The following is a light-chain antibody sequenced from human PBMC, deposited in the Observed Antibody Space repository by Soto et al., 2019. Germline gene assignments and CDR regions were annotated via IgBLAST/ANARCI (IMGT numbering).Light chain of an antibody. Sequence: DIQMTQSPSSLSASVGDRVTITCRASQSITSYLNWYQQKPGKAPNLLIYSAFSLESGVPSRFSGSGSGTDYTLTISSLQPEDFATYFCQQSYSRPRTFGQGTKVHI. CDR2: SAF. CDR3: QQSYSRPRT. V-gene: IGKV1-39*01. CDR1: QSITSY. J-gene: IGKJ1*01.